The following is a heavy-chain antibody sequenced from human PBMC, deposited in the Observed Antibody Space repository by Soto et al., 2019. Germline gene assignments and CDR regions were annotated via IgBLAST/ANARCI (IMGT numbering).Heavy chain of an antibody. J-gene: IGHJ4*02. CDR1: GGTFKNYA. Sequence: QVQLVQSGAEVKKPGSSMRVSCKASGGTFKNYALSWVRQAPGQGLEWMGGFIPIFGTGNYAEEFQGRVSITADEATKTVDMDLRSLRSDDTAVYYCARISEFTYGYGMGYYCDAWGQGTLITVSS. CDR3: ARISEFTYGYGMGYYCDA. V-gene: IGHV1-69*01. CDR2: FIPIFGTG. D-gene: IGHD5-18*01.